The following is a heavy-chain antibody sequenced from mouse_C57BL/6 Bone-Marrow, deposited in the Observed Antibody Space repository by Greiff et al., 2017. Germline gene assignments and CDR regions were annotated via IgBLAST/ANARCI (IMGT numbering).Heavy chain of an antibody. D-gene: IGHD2-5*01. V-gene: IGHV5-16*01. CDR2: INYDGSST. CDR3: ARSLYYSNYDYAMDY. CDR1: GFTFSDYY. Sequence: VQLKESEGGLVQPGSSMKLSCTASGFTFSDYYMAWVRQVPEKGLEWVANINYDGSSTYYLDSLKSRFIISRDNAKNILYLQMSSLKSEDTATYYCARSLYYSNYDYAMDYWGQGTSVTVSS. J-gene: IGHJ4*01.